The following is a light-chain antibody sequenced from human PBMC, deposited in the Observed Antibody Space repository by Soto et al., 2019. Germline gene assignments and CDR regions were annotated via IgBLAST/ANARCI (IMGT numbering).Light chain of an antibody. CDR2: KAS. J-gene: IGKJ1*01. CDR1: QSISSW. V-gene: IGKV1-5*03. CDR3: QQDNSYSRTWT. Sequence: DIQMTQSPSTLSASVGDRVTITCRASQSISSWLAWYQQKPGKAPKLLIYKASSLESGVPTRFSGSGSGTEFTLTISSLQPDDFATYYGQQDNSYSRTWTFGQGTKVEIK.